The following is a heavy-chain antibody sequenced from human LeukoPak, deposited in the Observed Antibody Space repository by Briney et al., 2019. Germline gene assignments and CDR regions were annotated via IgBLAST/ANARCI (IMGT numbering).Heavy chain of an antibody. J-gene: IGHJ4*02. CDR3: ARTEGTDCSGGSCYFRY. CDR1: GYTFTSYY. V-gene: IGHV1-46*01. CDR2: INPSGGST. Sequence: ASVKVSSKASGYTFTSYYMHWVRQAPGQGLEWMGIINPSGGSTSYAQKFQGRVTMTRDTSTSTVYMELSSLRSEDTAVYYCARTEGTDCSGGSCYFRYWGQGTLVTVSS. D-gene: IGHD2-15*01.